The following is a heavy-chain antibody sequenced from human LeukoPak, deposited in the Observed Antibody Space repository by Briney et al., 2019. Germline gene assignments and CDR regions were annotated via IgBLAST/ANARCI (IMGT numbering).Heavy chain of an antibody. D-gene: IGHD2-2*01. CDR3: ARGLESPYQLLPNYYYYYYMDV. J-gene: IGHJ6*03. Sequence: PSETLSLTCTVSGGSISTYYWSWIRQPPGKGLEWIGYIYYSGSTYYNPSLKSRVTISVDTSKNQFSLKLSSVTAADTAVYYCARGLESPYQLLPNYYYYYYMDVWGKGTTVTVSS. CDR2: IYYSGST. V-gene: IGHV4-59*12. CDR1: GGSISTYY.